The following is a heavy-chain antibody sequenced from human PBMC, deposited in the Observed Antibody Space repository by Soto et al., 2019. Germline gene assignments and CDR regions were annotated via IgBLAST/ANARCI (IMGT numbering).Heavy chain of an antibody. D-gene: IGHD4-17*01. V-gene: IGHV3-23*01. Sequence: GGPLGPCCVDSGFTFSSYAISWVRRGPGKGLEWVSTISDAAGSAYYVDSVKGRFTTSRDNSKKTLYLQMNSLRAEDSAVYNCARPYGGKIGDAPDLWGPGTMVTVSS. CDR3: ARPYGGKIGDAPDL. CDR2: ISDAAGSA. CDR1: GFTFSSYA. J-gene: IGHJ3*01.